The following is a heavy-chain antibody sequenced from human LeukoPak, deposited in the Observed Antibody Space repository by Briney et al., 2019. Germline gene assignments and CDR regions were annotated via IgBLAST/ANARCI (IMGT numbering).Heavy chain of an antibody. D-gene: IGHD3-10*01. J-gene: IGHJ5*02. CDR2: INHSGST. V-gene: IGHV4-34*01. CDR1: GGSFSGYY. CDR3: ARGFGESKGGNWFDP. Sequence: SETLSLTCAVYGGSFSGYYWSWIRQPPGKGLEWIGEINHSGSTNYNPSLKSRVTISVDTPKNQFSLKLSSVTAADTAVYYCARGFGESKGGNWFDPWGQGTLVTVSS.